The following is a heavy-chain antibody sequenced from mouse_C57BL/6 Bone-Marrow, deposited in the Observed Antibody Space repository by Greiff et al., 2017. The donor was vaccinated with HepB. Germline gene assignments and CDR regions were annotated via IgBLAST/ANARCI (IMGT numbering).Heavy chain of an antibody. CDR1: GFNFKDDY. Sequence: VQLKESGAELVRPGASVKLSCTASGFNFKDDYMHWVKQRPEQGLEWIGWIDPENGDTEYASKFQGKTTITADTSSNTAYLQLSSLTSEDTAVYYCTTWGSRAYWGQGTLVTVSA. J-gene: IGHJ3*01. D-gene: IGHD3-3*01. CDR3: TTWGSRAY. CDR2: IDPENGDT. V-gene: IGHV14-4*01.